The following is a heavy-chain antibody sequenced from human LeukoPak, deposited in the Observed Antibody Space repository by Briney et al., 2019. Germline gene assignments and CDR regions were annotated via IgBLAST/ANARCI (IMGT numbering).Heavy chain of an antibody. J-gene: IGHJ4*02. CDR1: GFTFSSYG. Sequence: GGSLRLSCAASGFTFSSYGMHWVRQAPGKGLEWVAVISYDGSNKYYADSVKGRFTISRDNSKNTLYLQMNSLRAEDTAVYYCAKDRDLVRAEYYFDYWGQGTLVTVSS. D-gene: IGHD1-26*01. CDR2: ISYDGSNK. V-gene: IGHV3-30*18. CDR3: AKDRDLVRAEYYFDY.